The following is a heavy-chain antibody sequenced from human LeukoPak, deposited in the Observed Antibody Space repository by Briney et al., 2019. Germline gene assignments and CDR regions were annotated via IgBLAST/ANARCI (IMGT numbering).Heavy chain of an antibody. CDR3: SRGYSTRHFPFDS. D-gene: IGHD6-13*01. CDR1: GFNFDDYG. J-gene: IGHJ4*02. CDR2: VNSNGRSA. V-gene: IGHV3-20*04. Sequence: TGGSXRLSCAASGFNFDDYGMTWVRHIPGKGLEWVAGVNSNGRSAGYAASVRGRFTISRDNAKNSLYLEMDSLRLDDTAFYYCSRGYSTRHFPFDSWGQGTLVTVSS.